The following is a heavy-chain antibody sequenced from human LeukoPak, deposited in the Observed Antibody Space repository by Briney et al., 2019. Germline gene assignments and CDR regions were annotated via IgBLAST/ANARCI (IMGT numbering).Heavy chain of an antibody. CDR3: AREGEDYYDSSGYYFDY. Sequence: GGSLRLSCAASGFTVSSNYMSWVRQAPGKGLEWVSVIYSGGSTYYADSVKGRFTISRDNSKNTQYLQMNSLRAEDTAVYYCAREGEDYYDSSGYYFDYWGQGTLVTVSS. CDR1: GFTVSSNY. V-gene: IGHV3-53*01. CDR2: IYSGGST. D-gene: IGHD3-22*01. J-gene: IGHJ4*02.